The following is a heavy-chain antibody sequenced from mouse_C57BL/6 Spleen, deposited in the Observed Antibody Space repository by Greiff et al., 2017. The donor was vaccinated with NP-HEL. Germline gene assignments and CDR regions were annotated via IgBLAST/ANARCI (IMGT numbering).Heavy chain of an antibody. CDR1: GFTFSSYA. Sequence: EVQLVESGGGLVKPGGSLKLSCAASGFTFSSYAMSWVRQTPEKRLEWVATISDGGSYTYYPDNVKGRFTISRDNAKNNLYLQMSHLKSEDTAMYYCARDDYEYDESYFDYWGQGTTLTVSS. D-gene: IGHD2-4*01. J-gene: IGHJ2*01. CDR3: ARDDYEYDESYFDY. CDR2: ISDGGSYT. V-gene: IGHV5-4*01.